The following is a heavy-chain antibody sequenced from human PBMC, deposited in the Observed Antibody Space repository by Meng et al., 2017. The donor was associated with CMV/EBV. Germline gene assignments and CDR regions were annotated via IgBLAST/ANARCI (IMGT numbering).Heavy chain of an antibody. Sequence: LACPVPGATISSSSYYWGWNRQPPGKGLEWIGTIYYSGSTYYNPSLKSRVTISVDTSKNQFSLKLSSVTAADTAVYYCARDLLSTIFPWGQGTLVTVSS. D-gene: IGHD3-3*01. CDR2: IYYSGST. CDR3: ARDLLSTIFP. V-gene: IGHV4-39*07. CDR1: GATISSSSYY. J-gene: IGHJ5*02.